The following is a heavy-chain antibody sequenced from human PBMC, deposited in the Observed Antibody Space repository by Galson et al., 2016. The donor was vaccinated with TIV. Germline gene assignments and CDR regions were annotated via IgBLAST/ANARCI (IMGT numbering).Heavy chain of an antibody. J-gene: IGHJ4*02. V-gene: IGHV1-2*02. Sequence: SVKVSCKASGYTFTGYYMHWVRQAPGQGLEWMGWIIPNTGGTNYAQGFQGRVTMTRDTSISTVYMELSRLRPDDTAVYYCARDDVGFDSWGQGTLVTVSS. CDR3: ARDDVGFDS. CDR1: GYTFTGYY. CDR2: IIPNTGGT.